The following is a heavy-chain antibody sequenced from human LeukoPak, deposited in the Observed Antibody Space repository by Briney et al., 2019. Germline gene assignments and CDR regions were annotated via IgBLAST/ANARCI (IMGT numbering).Heavy chain of an antibody. V-gene: IGHV4-39*07. CDR3: ARLMVRGAFDY. CDR1: GGSISSSSYY. J-gene: IGHJ4*02. CDR2: IYYSGST. Sequence: PSETLSLTCTVSGGSISSSSYYWGWIRQPPGKGLEWIGSIYYSGSTYYNPSLKSRVTISVDTSKNQFSLKLSSVTAADTAVYYCARLMVRGAFDYWGQGTLVTVSS. D-gene: IGHD3-10*01.